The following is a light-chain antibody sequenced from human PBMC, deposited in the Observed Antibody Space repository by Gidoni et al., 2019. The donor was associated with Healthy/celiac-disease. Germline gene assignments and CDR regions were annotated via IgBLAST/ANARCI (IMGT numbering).Light chain of an antibody. CDR2: DAS. Sequence: EIVLTQSPATLSLSPGERATLSCSASQSVSSYLAWYQQKPGQAPRLLIYDASNRATGIPARFSVSGSGTDFTLTISSLEPEDFAVYYCQQRSNWPPYTFGQGTKLEIK. CDR3: QQRSNWPPYT. CDR1: QSVSSY. V-gene: IGKV3-11*01. J-gene: IGKJ2*01.